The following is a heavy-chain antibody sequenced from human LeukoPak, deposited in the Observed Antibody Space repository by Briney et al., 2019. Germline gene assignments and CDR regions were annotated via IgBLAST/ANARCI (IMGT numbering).Heavy chain of an antibody. J-gene: IGHJ5*02. Sequence: LRLSCAASGFTFSSYAMHWVRQAPGKGLEWIGEIHQSGSTNDNPSLKSRVTMSVDTSKKQFSLKLTSVTAADTAVYYCARHGPGASLSGYYRIQNWFDPWGQGTLVTVSS. D-gene: IGHD3-3*01. V-gene: IGHV4-34*01. CDR2: IHQSGST. CDR3: ARHGPGASLSGYYRIQNWFDP. CDR1: GFTFSSYA.